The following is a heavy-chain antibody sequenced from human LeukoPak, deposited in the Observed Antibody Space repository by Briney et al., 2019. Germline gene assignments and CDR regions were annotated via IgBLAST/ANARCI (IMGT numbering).Heavy chain of an antibody. D-gene: IGHD3-3*01. V-gene: IGHV4-4*02. CDR2: VHLDGST. CDR3: AREGGFFRPLDY. Sequence: PSGTLSLTCGVSGGSVTSTNWWTWVRQPPGKGLEWIGVVHLDGSTNYNPSLESRLTISVDLSENHISLKLTSVTAADTGVYYCAREGGFFRPLDYSGQGTLVTVSS. CDR1: GGSVTSTNW. J-gene: IGHJ4*02.